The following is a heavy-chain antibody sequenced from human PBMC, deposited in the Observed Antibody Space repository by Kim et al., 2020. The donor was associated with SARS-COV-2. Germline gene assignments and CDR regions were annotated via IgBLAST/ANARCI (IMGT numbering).Heavy chain of an antibody. J-gene: IGHJ4*02. D-gene: IGHD3-16*01. Sequence: GGSLRLSCAASGFTFSNSGMTWVRRAPGKGLEWVSSMSGCTSTTFYADSVKGRFTISRDNSKNTLYLEMNNLRAEDTAVYYCAKGGTDRGWGQGTLVTVSS. V-gene: IGHV3-23*01. CDR1: GFTFSNSG. CDR2: MSGCTSTT. CDR3: AKGGTDRG.